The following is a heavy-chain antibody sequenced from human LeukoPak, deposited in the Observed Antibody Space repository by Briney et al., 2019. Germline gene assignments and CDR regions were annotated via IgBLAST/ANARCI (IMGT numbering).Heavy chain of an antibody. D-gene: IGHD2-2*01. Sequence: GSLRLSCGASGFTFSNAWMSWVRQAPGKGLEWIGEISHTGTTKYNPSLMSRATISVDTSRNRFSLTMTSVTAADTAVYYCARAVFVVVPGVLAWGPKDLRTPGWFDPWGQGTLVTVSS. CDR1: GFTFSNAW. V-gene: IGHV4-34*01. CDR2: ISHTGTT. J-gene: IGHJ5*02. CDR3: ARAVFVVVPGVLAWGPKDLRTPGWFDP.